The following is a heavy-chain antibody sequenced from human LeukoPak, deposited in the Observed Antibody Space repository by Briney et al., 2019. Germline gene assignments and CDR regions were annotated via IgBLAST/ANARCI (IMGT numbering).Heavy chain of an antibody. CDR3: ARHCSGGSCYSPYYYGMDV. J-gene: IGHJ6*02. Sequence: GGSLRLSCAASGFTFSSYSMNWVRQAPGKGLEWVSSISSSSYIYYADSVKGRFTISRDDAKNSLYLQMNSLRAEDTAVYYCARHCSGGSCYSPYYYGMDVWGQGTTVTVSS. V-gene: IGHV3-21*01. D-gene: IGHD2-15*01. CDR2: ISSSSYI. CDR1: GFTFSSYS.